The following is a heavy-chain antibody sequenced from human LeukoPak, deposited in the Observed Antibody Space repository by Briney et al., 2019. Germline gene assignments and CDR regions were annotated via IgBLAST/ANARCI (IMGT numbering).Heavy chain of an antibody. CDR2: IYYSGST. CDR3: ARAGGQQLVFDY. Sequence: SETLSLTCTVSGGSISSSSYYWGWIRQPPGKGLEYVGSIYYSGSTYYNPSLKSRVTISVDTSKNQFSLKLSSVTAADTAVYYCARAGGQQLVFDYWGQGTLVTVSS. V-gene: IGHV4-39*07. CDR1: GGSISSSSYY. J-gene: IGHJ4*02. D-gene: IGHD6-13*01.